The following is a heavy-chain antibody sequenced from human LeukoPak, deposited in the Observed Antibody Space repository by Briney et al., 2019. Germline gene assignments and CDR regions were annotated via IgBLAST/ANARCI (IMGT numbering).Heavy chain of an antibody. CDR2: IYTSGST. CDR1: GGSLSSGSYY. CDR3: ARDNPHSSSWYSPFDY. J-gene: IGHJ4*02. V-gene: IGHV4-61*02. Sequence: PSQTLSLTCTVSGGSLSSGSYYWSWIRQPAGKGLEWIGRIYTSGSTNYNPSLKSRVTISVDTSKNHFSLKLSSVTAADTAVYYCARDNPHSSSWYSPFDYWGQGTLVTVSS. D-gene: IGHD6-13*01.